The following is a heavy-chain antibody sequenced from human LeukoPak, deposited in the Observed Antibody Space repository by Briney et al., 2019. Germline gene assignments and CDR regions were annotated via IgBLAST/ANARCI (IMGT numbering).Heavy chain of an antibody. J-gene: IGHJ4*02. CDR1: GFTFSSYG. CDR3: AKEQSGYDLGYFDY. CDR2: IWYDGSNK. D-gene: IGHD5-12*01. V-gene: IGHV3-33*06. Sequence: PGGSLRLSCAASGFTFSSYGMHWVRQAPGKGLEWVAVIWYDGSNKYYADSVKGRFTISRDNSKNTLYLQMNSLRAEDTAVYYCAKEQSGYDLGYFDYWGQGTLVTVSS.